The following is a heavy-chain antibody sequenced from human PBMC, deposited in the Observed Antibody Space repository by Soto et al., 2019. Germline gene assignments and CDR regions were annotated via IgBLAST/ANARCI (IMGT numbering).Heavy chain of an antibody. Sequence: EVQLVQSGAEVKKPGESLQISCKGSGYSFTSYWIGWVRQMPGKGLEWMGIIYPGDSDTRYSPSFQGQVTISADKSISTAYLQWSSLKASDTAMYYCARHVLAAAEGWYFDLWGRGTLVTVSS. CDR2: IYPGDSDT. CDR1: GYSFTSYW. V-gene: IGHV5-51*01. J-gene: IGHJ2*01. D-gene: IGHD6-13*01. CDR3: ARHVLAAAEGWYFDL.